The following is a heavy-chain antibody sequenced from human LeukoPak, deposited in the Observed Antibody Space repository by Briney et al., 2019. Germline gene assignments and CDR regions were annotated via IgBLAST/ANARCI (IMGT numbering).Heavy chain of an antibody. CDR2: IFGSGGST. V-gene: IGHV3-23*01. CDR1: EFTFNNFA. CDR3: AKGRGDVYKYPLLFDH. J-gene: IGHJ4*02. Sequence: GGSLRLSCAASEFTFNNFAMSWVRQAPGKGLEWVSTIFGSGGSTYYADSVKGRFTISRDNSKNTLHLQMNSLRAEDTAVYYCAKGRGDVYKYPLLFDHWGQGTLVTVSS. D-gene: IGHD5-24*01.